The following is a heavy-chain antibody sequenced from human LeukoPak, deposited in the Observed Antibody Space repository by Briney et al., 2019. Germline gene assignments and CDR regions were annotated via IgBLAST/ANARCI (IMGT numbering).Heavy chain of an antibody. CDR3: VQEGPRGLAFDI. J-gene: IGHJ3*02. V-gene: IGHV3-23*01. CDR1: GVTFSSYV. CDR2: ISGSGGGT. Sequence: GGSLRLSCEASGVTFSSYVMSWVRQAQGKGPEWVSDISGSGGGTYYADSVKGRFAISRDNSKNTLYLQMNSLRAEDTAVYYCVQEGPRGLAFDIWGQGTKVTVSS.